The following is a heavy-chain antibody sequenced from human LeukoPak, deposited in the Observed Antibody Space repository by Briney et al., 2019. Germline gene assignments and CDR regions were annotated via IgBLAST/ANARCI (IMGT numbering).Heavy chain of an antibody. CDR3: ASMELSLPENFAC. V-gene: IGHV3-21*01. CDR1: GFTFSSYS. J-gene: IGHJ1*01. Sequence: GGSLRLSCAVSGFTFSSYSMSWGRRAPGGGGEGVSSISSSSRYIYYAESVKGRFTISTDKDKNSLSLQMKSLTAGDTPAYYCASMELSLPENFACWGQGTLVTVS. D-gene: IGHD3-16*02. CDR2: ISSSSRYI.